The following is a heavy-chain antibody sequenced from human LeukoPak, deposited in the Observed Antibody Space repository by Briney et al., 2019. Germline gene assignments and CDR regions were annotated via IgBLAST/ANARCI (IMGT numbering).Heavy chain of an antibody. CDR3: ARYGGYCSGGSCYSGMRWFDP. D-gene: IGHD2-15*01. CDR2: IYPGDSDT. V-gene: IGHV5-51*01. J-gene: IGHJ5*02. Sequence: GESLKISCKGYGYSFTSYWIGWVRQMPGKGLEWMGIIYPGDSDTRYSPSFQGQVTISADKSISTAYLQWSSLKASDTAMYYCARYGGYCSGGSCYSGMRWFDPWGQGTLVTVSS. CDR1: GYSFTSYW.